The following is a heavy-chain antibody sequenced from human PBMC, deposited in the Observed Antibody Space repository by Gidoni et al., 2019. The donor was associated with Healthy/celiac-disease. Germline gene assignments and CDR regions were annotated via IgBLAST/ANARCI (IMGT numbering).Heavy chain of an antibody. D-gene: IGHD2-2*02. V-gene: IGHV4-61*02. CDR2: IYTSGST. Sequence: QVQLQESGPGLVKPSQTLSLTCTVSGGSISSGSYYWSWIRQPAGKGLEWIGRIYTSGSTNYNPSLKSRVTISVDTSKNQFSLKLSSVTAADTAVYYCARAKVVPAAIGYYYYGMDVWGQGTTVTVSS. J-gene: IGHJ6*02. CDR3: ARAKVVPAAIGYYYYGMDV. CDR1: GGSISSGSYY.